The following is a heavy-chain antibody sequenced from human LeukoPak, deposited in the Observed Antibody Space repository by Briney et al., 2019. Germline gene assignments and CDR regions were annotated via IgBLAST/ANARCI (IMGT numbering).Heavy chain of an antibody. Sequence: ASVKVSCKASGYTFTGYYMHWVRQAPGQGLEWMGWINPNSGGTNYAQKFQGRVTMTRDTSINTAYMELSRLNPCDTAVYYCARAPYLHNDLDYWGQGTLVTVSS. CDR1: GYTFTGYY. CDR3: ARAPYLHNDLDY. J-gene: IGHJ4*02. CDR2: INPNSGGT. V-gene: IGHV1-2*02. D-gene: IGHD1-14*01.